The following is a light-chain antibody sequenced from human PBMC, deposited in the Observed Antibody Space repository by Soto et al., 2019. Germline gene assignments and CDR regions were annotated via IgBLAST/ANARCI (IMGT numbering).Light chain of an antibody. Sequence: ERVMTQSPATLSVSPGERATLSCRASQIISSNLAWYQQKPGQAPRLLIYGASTRATGIPARFSGSGSGTEFTLTISSLQSEDFAVYYCQQYNNWPLTFGGGTKVEIK. CDR3: QQYNNWPLT. J-gene: IGKJ4*01. V-gene: IGKV3-15*01. CDR1: QIISSN. CDR2: GAS.